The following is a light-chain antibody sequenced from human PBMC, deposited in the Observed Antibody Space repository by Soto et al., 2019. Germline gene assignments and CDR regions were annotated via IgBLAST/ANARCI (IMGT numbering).Light chain of an antibody. J-gene: IGLJ3*02. CDR3: QSYDSSPRAL. CDR2: GNS. Sequence: QSVLTQPPSVSGAPGQRVTISCTGSSSNIGAGYDVHWYQQLPGTAPKLLIYGNSHRPSGVPDRFSGSKSGTSASLAITGLQAEDEADYYCQSYDSSPRALFGGGTTLTVL. V-gene: IGLV1-40*01. CDR1: SSNIGAGYD.